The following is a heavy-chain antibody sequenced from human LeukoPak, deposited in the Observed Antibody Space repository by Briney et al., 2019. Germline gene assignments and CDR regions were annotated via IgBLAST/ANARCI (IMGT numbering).Heavy chain of an antibody. V-gene: IGHV3-15*01. CDR2: IKSKTDGGTT. D-gene: IGHD2-15*01. J-gene: IGHJ4*02. CDR1: GFTFSRAW. CDR3: TTVSVVVVSTTGGTF. Sequence: PGGSLRLSCAASGFTFSRAWMNWVRQAPGKGLEWVGRIKSKTDGGTTDYAAPVKGRFTISRDDSKNTLYLQTNSLKTEDTGMYYCTTVSVVVVSTTGGTFWGQGTLVTVSS.